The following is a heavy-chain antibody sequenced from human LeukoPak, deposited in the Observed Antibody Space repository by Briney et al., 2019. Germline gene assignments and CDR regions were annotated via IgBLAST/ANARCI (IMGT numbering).Heavy chain of an antibody. CDR3: AREKPAVPGTYFDY. Sequence: ASVKVSCKSSGYTFIDSYIHWVRQAPGQGLEWMGWIKPNGGGTQYAQKFQDRVTMTRDTSVSSTYMELSCLRSDDTAVYYCAREKPAVPGTYFDYWGQGSLVTVSS. V-gene: IGHV1-2*02. D-gene: IGHD6-19*01. CDR2: IKPNGGGT. CDR1: GYTFIDSY. J-gene: IGHJ4*02.